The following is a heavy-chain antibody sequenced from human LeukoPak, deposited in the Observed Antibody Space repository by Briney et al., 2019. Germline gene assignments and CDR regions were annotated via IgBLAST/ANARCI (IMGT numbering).Heavy chain of an antibody. CDR2: ISSSGSTI. J-gene: IGHJ3*02. CDR1: GFTFSDYY. CDR3: ARDHSRYSSGAYAFDI. Sequence: PGGSLRLSCAASGFTFSDYYMSWIRQAPGKGLERVSYISSSGSTIYYADSVKGRFTISRDNAKNSLYLQMNSLRAEDTAVYYCARDHSRYSSGAYAFDIWGQGTMVTVSS. V-gene: IGHV3-11*01. D-gene: IGHD6-19*01.